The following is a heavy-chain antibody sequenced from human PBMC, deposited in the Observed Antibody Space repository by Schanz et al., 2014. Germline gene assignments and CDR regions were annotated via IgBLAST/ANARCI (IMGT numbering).Heavy chain of an antibody. D-gene: IGHD2-2*01. CDR3: AKDLLYGAPMPLNHLDY. V-gene: IGHV3-33*03. Sequence: QVQMVESGGGVVQPGRSLRLSCAASGFAFSVYGMHWVRQAPGKGPEWVAVIWSDGSTKYYADSVKGRFTISRDNSKNTLYLQMNSLRADDTAVYYCAKDLLYGAPMPLNHLDYWGQGTLVTVSS. J-gene: IGHJ4*02. CDR1: GFAFSVYG. CDR2: IWSDGSTK.